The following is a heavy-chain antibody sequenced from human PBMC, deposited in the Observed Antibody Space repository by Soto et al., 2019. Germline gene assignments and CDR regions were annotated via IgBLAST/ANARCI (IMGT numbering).Heavy chain of an antibody. CDR3: ARVSTGGSCYQFDL. CDR2: INGDGSNT. CDR1: GFTFSSYW. Sequence: EVHLVESGGGLVQPGGSLSLSCAASGFTFSSYWMHWVRQAPGKGLVWVSRINGDGSNTNYADSVKGRFTISRDNAKNNLYLKMNRLTADDTAVYYCARVSTGGSCYQFDLWGQGTLVTVSS. D-gene: IGHD2-15*01. V-gene: IGHV3-74*01. J-gene: IGHJ4*02.